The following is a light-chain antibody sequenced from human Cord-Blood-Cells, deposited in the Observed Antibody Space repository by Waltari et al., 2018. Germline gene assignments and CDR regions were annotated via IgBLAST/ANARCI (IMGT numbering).Light chain of an antibody. CDR1: QSVSRN. CDR2: GAS. J-gene: IGKJ3*01. V-gene: IGKV3-15*01. Sequence: ELVMTQSPATLSVSPGERATLSCRARQSVSRNLAWYQQKPGQAPRLLIYGASTRATGMPARFSGSGSGTEFTLTISSLQSEDFAVYYCQQYNNWPLFTFGPGTKVDIK. CDR3: QQYNNWPLFT.